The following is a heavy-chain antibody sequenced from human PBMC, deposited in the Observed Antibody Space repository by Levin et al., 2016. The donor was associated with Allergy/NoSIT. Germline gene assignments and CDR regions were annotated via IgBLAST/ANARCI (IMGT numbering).Heavy chain of an antibody. D-gene: IGHD3-10*01. V-gene: IGHV3-30*03. J-gene: IGHJ4*02. CDR3: ATVLLWFGESTPQYYFDY. Sequence: WIRQPPGKGLEWVAVTSFDGNTKYYADSAKGRFTISRDNSKDTLYLQINSPRADDTAIYYCATVLLWFGESTPQYYFDYWGQGTLVTVSS. CDR2: TSFDGNTK.